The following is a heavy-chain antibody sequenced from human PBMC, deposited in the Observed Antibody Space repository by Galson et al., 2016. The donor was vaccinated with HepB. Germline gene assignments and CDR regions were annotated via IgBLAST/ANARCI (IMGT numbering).Heavy chain of an antibody. CDR1: GYSFAGYY. Sequence: SVKVSCKASGYSFAGYYIHWVRQAPGLGLEWMGWINPSTGGPTYAPKFEGRVTMIGDTSISTAYLEVNGLTSDDTAVYYCSRVPLLCSSTGCYFDFWGQGSLVTCSS. V-gene: IGHV1-2*02. D-gene: IGHD2-2*01. CDR3: SRVPLLCSSTGCYFDF. CDR2: INPSTGGP. J-gene: IGHJ4*02.